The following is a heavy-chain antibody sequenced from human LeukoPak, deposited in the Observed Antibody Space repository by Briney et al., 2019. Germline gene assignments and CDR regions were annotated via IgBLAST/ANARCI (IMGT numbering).Heavy chain of an antibody. D-gene: IGHD3-3*01. J-gene: IGHJ5*02. CDR3: ARDQRITIFGVAPWFDP. Sequence: ASVKVSCKASGGTFSSYAISWVRQAPGQGLVWVGGIIPIFGTANYAQNFQGRVTITAAESTSTAYMEQSSLRSEDTAVYYCARDQRITIFGVAPWFDPWGQGTLVTVSS. CDR1: GGTFSSYA. CDR2: IIPIFGTA. V-gene: IGHV1-69*13.